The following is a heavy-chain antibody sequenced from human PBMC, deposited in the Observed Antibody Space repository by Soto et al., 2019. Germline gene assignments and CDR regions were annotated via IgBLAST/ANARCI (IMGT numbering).Heavy chain of an antibody. D-gene: IGHD1-26*01. V-gene: IGHV3-23*01. Sequence: GGSLRLSCAASGFTFSNYAMTWVRQAPGKGLEWVSGISGGGGSTYYADSVKGRFTISRDNSKNTLYLQMNSLRAEDTAAYYCARRRGSYGPTLPFDGWGLGTLVTVSS. CDR1: GFTFSNYA. CDR3: ARRRGSYGPTLPFDG. J-gene: IGHJ4*02. CDR2: ISGGGGST.